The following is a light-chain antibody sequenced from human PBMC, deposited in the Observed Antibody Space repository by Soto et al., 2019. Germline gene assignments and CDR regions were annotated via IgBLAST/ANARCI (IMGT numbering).Light chain of an antibody. CDR3: SSYTSSRTAV. V-gene: IGLV2-14*01. CDR2: EVS. CDR1: SSDVGGYKY. Sequence: QSVLTQPASVSGSPGQSITISCTGSSSDVGGYKYVSWYQQYPGKAPKLMIYEVSNRPSGVSNRFSGSESGNTASLTISGLQAEDEADYYCSSYTSSRTAVFGGGTKLTVL. J-gene: IGLJ2*01.